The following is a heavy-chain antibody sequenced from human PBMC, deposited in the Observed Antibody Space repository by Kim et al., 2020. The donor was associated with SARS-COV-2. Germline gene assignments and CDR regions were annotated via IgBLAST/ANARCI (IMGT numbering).Heavy chain of an antibody. CDR1: GFTFSNAW. V-gene: IGHV3-15*01. Sequence: GGSLRLSCAASGFTFSNAWMSWVRQAPGKGLEWVGRIKSKTDGGTTDYAAPVKGRFTISRDDSKNTLYLQMNSLKTEDTAVYYCTTYYYDSSGYFEVGNYYYGMDVWGQGTTVTVSS. CDR2: IKSKTDGGTT. J-gene: IGHJ6*02. D-gene: IGHD3-22*01. CDR3: TTYYYDSSGYFEVGNYYYGMDV.